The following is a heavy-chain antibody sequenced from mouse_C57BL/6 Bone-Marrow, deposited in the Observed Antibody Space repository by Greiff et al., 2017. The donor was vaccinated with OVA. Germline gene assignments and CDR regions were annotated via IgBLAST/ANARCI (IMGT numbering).Heavy chain of an antibody. D-gene: IGHD3-1*01. V-gene: IGHV1-81*01. J-gene: IGHJ2*01. CDR2: IYPRSGNT. Sequence: QVSLQQSGAELARPGASVKLSCKASGYTFTSYGISWVKQRTGLGLEWIGEIYPRSGNTYYNEKFKGKATLTADKSSSTAYMELRSLTSEDSAVYFCARRAGPYYFDYWGQGTTLTVSS. CDR1: GYTFTSYG. CDR3: ARRAGPYYFDY.